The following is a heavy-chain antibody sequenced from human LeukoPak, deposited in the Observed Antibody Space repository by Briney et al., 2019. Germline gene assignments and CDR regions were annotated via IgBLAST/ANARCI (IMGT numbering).Heavy chain of an antibody. CDR2: INWNGGST. V-gene: IGHV3-20*04. Sequence: GGSLRLSCAASGFTFDDYGMSWVRQAPGKGLEWVSGINWNGGSTGYADSVKGRFTISRDNAKNPLYLQMNSLRAEDTALYYCAREVGATGEHYYYYMDVWGKGTTVTVSS. CDR1: GFTFDDYG. J-gene: IGHJ6*03. D-gene: IGHD1-26*01. CDR3: AREVGATGEHYYYYMDV.